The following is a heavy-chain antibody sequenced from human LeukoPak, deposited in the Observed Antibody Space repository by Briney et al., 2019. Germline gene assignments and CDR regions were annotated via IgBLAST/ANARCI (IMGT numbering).Heavy chain of an antibody. V-gene: IGHV4-59*12. CDR3: ASLARGGNWFDP. CDR2: LSKSGNT. J-gene: IGHJ5*02. D-gene: IGHD6-6*01. CDR1: GGSISSYY. Sequence: SETLSLTCTVSGGSISSYYWSWIRLPPGKGLEWIGYLSKSGNTNYSPSLKSRVTIFGDTSKNQFSLKLSSVTAADTAVYYCASLARGGNWFDPWGQGTLVTVSS.